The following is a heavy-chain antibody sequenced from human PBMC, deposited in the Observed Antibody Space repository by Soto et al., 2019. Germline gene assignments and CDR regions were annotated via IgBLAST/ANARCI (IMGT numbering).Heavy chain of an antibody. D-gene: IGHD3-3*01. CDR1: GHTLLELS. Sequence: DSVNVSCKVSGHTLLELSLHWVRQAPGKGLEWVGSFDPDDGVTIYAQKFQGRVTMTEDTSTDTAYMELSSLRSEDTAVYYCSTGRLWNDYTYSCPGTLLTVSS. J-gene: IGHJ4*02. V-gene: IGHV1-24*01. CDR2: FDPDDGVT. CDR3: STGRLWNDYTY.